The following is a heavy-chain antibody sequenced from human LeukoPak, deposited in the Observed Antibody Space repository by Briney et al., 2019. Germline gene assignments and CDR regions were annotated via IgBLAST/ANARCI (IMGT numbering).Heavy chain of an antibody. D-gene: IGHD4-17*01. Sequence: GASVKVSCKASGYTFTSYYMHWVRQAPGQGLEWMGWINPNSGGTNYAQKFQGRVTMTRDTSISTAYMELSRLRSDDTAVYYCASFSPTTTVSYDAFDIWGQGTMVTVSS. J-gene: IGHJ3*02. CDR1: GYTFTSYY. V-gene: IGHV1-2*02. CDR3: ASFSPTTTVSYDAFDI. CDR2: INPNSGGT.